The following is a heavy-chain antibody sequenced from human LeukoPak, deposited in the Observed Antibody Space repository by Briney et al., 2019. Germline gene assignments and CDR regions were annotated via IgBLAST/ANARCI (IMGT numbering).Heavy chain of an antibody. CDR2: IKSRTDGGTT. CDR1: GFTFNNAW. J-gene: IGHJ4*02. Sequence: GGSLRLSCAASGFTFNNAWMSWVRQVPGKGLDWVGRIKSRTDGGTTDYAAPVTDRFTISRDDSKNTLYLQMNSLKTEDTAVYYCTTDRVYGSGSYDTQYYFAYWGQGSLVTVSS. V-gene: IGHV3-15*01. D-gene: IGHD3-10*01. CDR3: TTDRVYGSGSYDTQYYFAY.